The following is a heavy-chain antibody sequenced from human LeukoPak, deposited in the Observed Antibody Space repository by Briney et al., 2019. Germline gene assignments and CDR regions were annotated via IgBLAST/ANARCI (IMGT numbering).Heavy chain of an antibody. CDR2: INPNGGGT. V-gene: IGHV1-2*02. CDR1: GSTFTGYY. Sequence: ASVKLSCTASGSTFTGYYMHWVRQAPGQGIEWKGGINPNGGGTNTAQTYQVRGTMTSDTSNTTANLELSRLSPGAAATSYYARDGSGIVWYYYDSSGYSDYWGQGTLVTVSS. CDR3: ARDGSGIVWYYYDSSGYSDY. D-gene: IGHD3-22*01. J-gene: IGHJ4*02.